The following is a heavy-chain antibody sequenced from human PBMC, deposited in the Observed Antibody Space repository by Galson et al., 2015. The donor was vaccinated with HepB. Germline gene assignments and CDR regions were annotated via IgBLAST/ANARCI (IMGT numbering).Heavy chain of an antibody. CDR2: IDWDDDK. V-gene: IGHV2-70*11. CDR1: GFSLSTSGMC. Sequence: PALVKPTQTLTLTCTFSGFSLSTSGMCVSWIRQPPGKALEWLARIDWDDDKYYSTSLKTRLTISKDTSKNQVVLTMTNMDPVDTATCYCARIGTARTWFDPWGQGTLVTVSS. CDR3: ARIGTARTWFDP. J-gene: IGHJ5*02. D-gene: IGHD1-1*01.